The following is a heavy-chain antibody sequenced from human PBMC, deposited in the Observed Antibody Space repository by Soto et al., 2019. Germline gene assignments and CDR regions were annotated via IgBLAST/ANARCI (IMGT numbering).Heavy chain of an antibody. V-gene: IGHV3-11*01. Sequence: GGSLRLSCAASGFTFSDYYMSWIRQAPGKGLEWLSYISSSGSPLYYADSVKGRFTISRDNAKNSLSLQMNSLRAEDTAVYYCARDLMYSHMDVWGQGTTVPVSS. CDR3: ARDLMYSHMDV. CDR1: GFTFSDYY. J-gene: IGHJ6*02. D-gene: IGHD2-15*01. CDR2: ISSSGSPL.